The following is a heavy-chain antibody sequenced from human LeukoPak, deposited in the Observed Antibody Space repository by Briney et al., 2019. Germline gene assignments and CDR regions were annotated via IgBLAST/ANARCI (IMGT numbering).Heavy chain of an antibody. CDR1: GFTFSGHS. D-gene: IGHD3-16*01. CDR3: ARVGDWSNYFGMDA. CDR2: IFGNGVKT. J-gene: IGHJ6*02. V-gene: IGHV3-23*01. Sequence: GGSLRLSSAASGFTFSGHSMTWVRQTPGKGLEWVSVIFGNGVKTYYADSLKGRFTISRDNSKSTLYLQMNSLRADDTAVYYCARVGDWSNYFGMDAWGQGTTVSVSS.